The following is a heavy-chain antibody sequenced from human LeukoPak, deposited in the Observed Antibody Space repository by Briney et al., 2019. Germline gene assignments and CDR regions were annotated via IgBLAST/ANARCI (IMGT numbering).Heavy chain of an antibody. V-gene: IGHV3-23*01. CDR1: RFTFSSYG. CDR3: AKSGYNRFDY. Sequence: GGSLRLSCAASRFTFSSYGMSWVRQAPGKGLEWVSAISGSGGSTYYADSVKGRFTISRDNSKNTLYLQMNSLIAEDTAVYYCAKSGYNRFDYWGQGTRVTVSS. J-gene: IGHJ4*02. D-gene: IGHD5-24*01. CDR2: ISGSGGST.